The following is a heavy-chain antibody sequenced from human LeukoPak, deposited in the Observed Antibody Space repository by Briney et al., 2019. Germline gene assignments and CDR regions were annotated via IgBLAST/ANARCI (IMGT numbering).Heavy chain of an antibody. J-gene: IGHJ5*02. CDR3: AKDGLYFDGSTHMHHLDT. Sequence: GGSLRLSCAASGFAFSGYVMTWVRQAPGKGLDWISGITGDGIHAYYADSVKGRFTISRDNSKNTLYLQMNNLRAEDTALYFCAKDGLYFDGSTHMHHLDTWGQGTLVAVSS. D-gene: IGHD3-9*01. CDR1: GFAFSGYV. V-gene: IGHV3-23*01. CDR2: ITGDGIHA.